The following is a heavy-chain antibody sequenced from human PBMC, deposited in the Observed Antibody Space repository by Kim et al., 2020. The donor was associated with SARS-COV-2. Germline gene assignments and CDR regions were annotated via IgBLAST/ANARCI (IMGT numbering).Heavy chain of an antibody. CDR3: ARDQRWIQLWFDY. D-gene: IGHD5-18*01. CDR1: GFTFSSYA. J-gene: IGHJ4*02. Sequence: GGSLRLSCAASGFTFSSYAMHWVRQAPGKGLEWVAVISYDGSNKYYADSVKGRFTISRDNSKNTLYLQMNSLRAEDTAVYYCARDQRWIQLWFDYWGQGTLVTVSS. V-gene: IGHV3-30*04. CDR2: ISYDGSNK.